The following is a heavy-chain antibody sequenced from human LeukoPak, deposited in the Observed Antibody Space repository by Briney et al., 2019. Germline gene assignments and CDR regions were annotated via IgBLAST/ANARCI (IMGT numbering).Heavy chain of an antibody. CDR1: GGSITSYY. CDR2: IYTSGST. Sequence: PSETLSLTRTVPGGSITSYYWSWIRDPAGKGLEWIGRIYTSGSTNYNPSLKSRVTISVDKSKNQFSLKLSSVTAADTAVYYCAREPVAGTSFDYWGQGTLVTVSS. V-gene: IGHV4-4*07. D-gene: IGHD6-19*01. J-gene: IGHJ4*02. CDR3: AREPVAGTSFDY.